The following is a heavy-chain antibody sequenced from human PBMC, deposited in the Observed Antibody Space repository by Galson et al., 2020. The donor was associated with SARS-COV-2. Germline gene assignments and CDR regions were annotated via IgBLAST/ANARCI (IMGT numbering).Heavy chain of an antibody. CDR3: AILHTTVEYYFDY. CDR1: GFTFDDYA. V-gene: IGHV3-9*01. J-gene: IGHJ4*02. CDR2: ISWNSGSI. Sequence: GGSLRLSCAASGFTFDDYAMHWVRQAPGKGLEWVSGISWNSGSIGYADSVKGRFTISRDNAKNSLYLQMNSLRAEDTALYYCAILHTTVEYYFDYWGQGTLVTVSS. D-gene: IGHD4-17*01.